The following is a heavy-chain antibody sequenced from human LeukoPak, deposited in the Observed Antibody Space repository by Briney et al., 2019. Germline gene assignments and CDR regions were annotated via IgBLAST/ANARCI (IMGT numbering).Heavy chain of an antibody. Sequence: GGSLRLSCAASGFTFSSYAMRWVRQAPGKGLEWVSAISGSGGSTYYADSVKGRFTISRDNSKNTLYLQMNSLRAEDTAVYYCARLYYDYVWGSLYYFDYWGQGTLVTVSS. CDR2: ISGSGGST. V-gene: IGHV3-23*01. D-gene: IGHD3-16*01. CDR1: GFTFSSYA. J-gene: IGHJ4*02. CDR3: ARLYYDYVWGSLYYFDY.